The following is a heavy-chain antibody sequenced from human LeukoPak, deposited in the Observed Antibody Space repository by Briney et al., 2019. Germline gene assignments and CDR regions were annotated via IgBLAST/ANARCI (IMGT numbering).Heavy chain of an antibody. CDR1: GGSISSSSYY. Sequence: SETLSLTCTVSGGSISSSSYYWGWIRQPPGKGLEWIGSIYYSGSTYYNPSLKSRVTISVDTSKNQFSLKLSSVTAADTAVYYCARRFTVALAFDIWGQGTMVTVSS. CDR3: ARRFTVALAFDI. V-gene: IGHV4-39*01. D-gene: IGHD4-23*01. J-gene: IGHJ3*02. CDR2: IYYSGST.